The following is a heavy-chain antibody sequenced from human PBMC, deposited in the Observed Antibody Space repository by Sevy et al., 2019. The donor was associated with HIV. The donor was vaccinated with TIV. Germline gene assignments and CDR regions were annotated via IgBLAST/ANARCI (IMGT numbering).Heavy chain of an antibody. V-gene: IGHV1-8*01. CDR1: GYTFTSYD. CDR2: MNPNSGNT. J-gene: IGHJ6*02. D-gene: IGHD3-3*01. CDR3: ARAVHYDFWSGYYGLPYYYYGMDV. Sequence: ASVKVSCKASGYTFTSYDINWARQATGQGLEWMGWMNPNSGNTGYAQKFQGRVTMTRNNSISTAYMELSSLRSEDTAVYYCARAVHYDFWSGYYGLPYYYYGMDVWGQGTTVTVSS.